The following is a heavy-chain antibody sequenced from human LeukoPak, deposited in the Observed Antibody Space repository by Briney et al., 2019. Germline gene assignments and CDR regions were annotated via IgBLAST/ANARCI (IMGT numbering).Heavy chain of an antibody. Sequence: VGALRLSCAASGFTFSSYAANWGRQAPGEGLEWVSPISSSGGTTYYAASVKGRFSTSRENSKNMPYLQMNSLRAGDTAVYYCAKDRNSSPTNFASWGQGTLVTVSA. V-gene: IGHV3-23*01. CDR1: GFTFSSYA. D-gene: IGHD2/OR15-2a*01. J-gene: IGHJ4*02. CDR2: ISSSGGTT. CDR3: AKDRNSSPTNFAS.